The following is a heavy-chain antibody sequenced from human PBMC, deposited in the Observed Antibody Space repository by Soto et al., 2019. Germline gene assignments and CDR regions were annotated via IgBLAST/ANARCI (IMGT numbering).Heavy chain of an antibody. J-gene: IGHJ6*02. Sequence: SETLSLTCAVYGGSFSGYYWSWIRQPPGKGLEWIGEINHSGSTNYNPSLKSRVTISVDTSKNQFSLKLSSVTAADTAVYYCARALFGSSGRYNYYYYYGMDVWGQGTTVTVSS. CDR1: GGSFSGYY. D-gene: IGHD6-19*01. V-gene: IGHV4-34*01. CDR3: ARALFGSSGRYNYYYYYGMDV. CDR2: INHSGST.